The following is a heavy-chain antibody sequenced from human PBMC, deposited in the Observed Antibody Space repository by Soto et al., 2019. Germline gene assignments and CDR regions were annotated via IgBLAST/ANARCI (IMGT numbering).Heavy chain of an antibody. CDR3: ARVGIAVAGTKEYYYYYYGMDV. CDR2: IYYSGST. Sequence: SETLSLTCTVSGGSISSYYWSWIRQPPGKGLEWIGYIYYSGSTNYNRSLKSRVTISVDTSKNQFSLKLSSVTAADTAVYYCARVGIAVAGTKEYYYYYYGMDVWGQGTTVT. J-gene: IGHJ6*02. D-gene: IGHD6-19*01. V-gene: IGHV4-59*01. CDR1: GGSISSYY.